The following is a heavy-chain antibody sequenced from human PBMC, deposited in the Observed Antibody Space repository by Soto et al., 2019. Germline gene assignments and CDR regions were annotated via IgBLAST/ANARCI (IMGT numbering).Heavy chain of an antibody. D-gene: IGHD2-21*01. CDR2: INKNGGTV. J-gene: IGHJ4*02. CDR1: GVTLSSYE. CDR3: ATGVWYYFDD. V-gene: IGHV3-48*03. Sequence: GGSLRLSCAVFGVTLSSYEMNWVRQAPGKGLEWVSYINKNGGTVSYADSVKGRFTISRDNAENSLHLQMNSLRAEDTAVYYCATGVWYYFDDWGQGALVTVSS.